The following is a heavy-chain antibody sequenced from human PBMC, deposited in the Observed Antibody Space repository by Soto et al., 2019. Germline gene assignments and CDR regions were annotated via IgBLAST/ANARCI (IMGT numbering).Heavy chain of an antibody. CDR1: GFDFRTYS. D-gene: IGHD5-12*01. J-gene: IGHJ4*02. Sequence: LRLSCAASGFDFRTYSMNWVRQAPGKGLEWVSSISSSTTYVYYIDSVKGRFTISRDDARNSLYLQMNGLRAEDTAIYYCAREDGYNPPSHSFDSWGQGTLVTVSS. CDR3: AREDGYNPPSHSFDS. V-gene: IGHV3-21*01. CDR2: ISSSTTYV.